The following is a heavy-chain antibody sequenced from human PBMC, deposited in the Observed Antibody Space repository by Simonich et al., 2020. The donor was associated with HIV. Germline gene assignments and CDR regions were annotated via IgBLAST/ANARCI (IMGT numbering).Heavy chain of an antibody. CDR1: GYTFTGYY. CDR2: INPNRGGT. D-gene: IGHD2-8*01. J-gene: IGHJ3*02. Sequence: QVQLVQSGAEVKKPGASVKVSCKASGYTFTGYYLHWVRQAPGRGLEGMGRINPNRGGTNNAQKVRGRVTMTRDTSISTAYMELSRLRSDDTAVYYCARILIVDAFDIWGQGTMVTVSS. CDR3: ARILIVDAFDI. V-gene: IGHV1-2*02.